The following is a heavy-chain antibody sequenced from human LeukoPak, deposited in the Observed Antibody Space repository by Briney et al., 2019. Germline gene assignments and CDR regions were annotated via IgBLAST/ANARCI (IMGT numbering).Heavy chain of an antibody. CDR3: AKPPPMTTVTSFFDY. CDR1: GFTFSSYG. J-gene: IGHJ4*02. CDR2: ISYDGSNK. V-gene: IGHV3-30*18. Sequence: QPGGSLRLSCAASGFTFSSYGMHWVRQAPGKGLEWVAVISYDGSNKYYADSVKGRFTTSRDNSKNTLYLQMNSLRAEDTAVYYCAKPPPMTTVTSFFDYWGQGTLVTVSS. D-gene: IGHD4-17*01.